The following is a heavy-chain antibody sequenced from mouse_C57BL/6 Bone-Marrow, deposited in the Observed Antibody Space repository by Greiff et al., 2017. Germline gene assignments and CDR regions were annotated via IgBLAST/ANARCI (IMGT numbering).Heavy chain of an antibody. V-gene: IGHV1-81*01. D-gene: IGHD2-5*01. CDR3: ARRYSNYVDYFDY. Sequence: QVQLKQSGAELARPGASVKLSCKASGYTFTSYGISWVKQRTGQGLEWIGEIYPRSGNTYYNEKFKGKATLTADKSSSTAYMELRSLTSEDSAVYFCARRYSNYVDYFDYWGQGTTLTVSS. CDR2: IYPRSGNT. J-gene: IGHJ2*01. CDR1: GYTFTSYG.